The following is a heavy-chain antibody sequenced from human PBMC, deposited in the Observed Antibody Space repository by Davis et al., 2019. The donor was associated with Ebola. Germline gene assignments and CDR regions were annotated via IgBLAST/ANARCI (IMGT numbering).Heavy chain of an antibody. J-gene: IGHJ4*02. CDR3: ASGYGSGRYYEDY. D-gene: IGHD3-10*01. Sequence: AASVKVSCKASGYTFSSYGISWVRQAPGQGLEWMGGISPIFRTANYAQKFQGRVTIIADDSTSTVYMELSSLKSEDTAVYYCASGYGSGRYYEDYWGQGTLVTVSS. CDR1: GYTFSSYG. CDR2: ISPIFRTA. V-gene: IGHV1-69*13.